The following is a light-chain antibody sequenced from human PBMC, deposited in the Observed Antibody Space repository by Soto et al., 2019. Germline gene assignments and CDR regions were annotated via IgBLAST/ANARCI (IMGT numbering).Light chain of an antibody. Sequence: SALTQPASVSGSPGQSITISCTGTTSDVGGYNYVSWYQQHPGKAPKPMIYDVSYRPSGVSNRFSGSKSGNTASLTISGLQAEDEADYYCSSYTSSSTLEVFGTGTKVTV. CDR1: TSDVGGYNY. CDR3: SSYTSSSTLEV. V-gene: IGLV2-14*01. J-gene: IGLJ1*01. CDR2: DVS.